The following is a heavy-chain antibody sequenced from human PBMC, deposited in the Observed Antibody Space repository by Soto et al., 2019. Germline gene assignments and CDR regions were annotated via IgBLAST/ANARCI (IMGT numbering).Heavy chain of an antibody. CDR3: AKDRFGYSSNWYYFDY. Sequence: QVQLVESGGGVVQPGRSLRLSCAASGLTFSTYGMHWVRQAPGKGLEWVAVISYDGSNKYYVDSVKGRFTISRDNSKNTLYLQMNSLRAEDTAVYYCAKDRFGYSSNWYYFDYWGQGTLVTVSS. V-gene: IGHV3-30*18. CDR2: ISYDGSNK. J-gene: IGHJ4*02. CDR1: GLTFSTYG. D-gene: IGHD6-13*01.